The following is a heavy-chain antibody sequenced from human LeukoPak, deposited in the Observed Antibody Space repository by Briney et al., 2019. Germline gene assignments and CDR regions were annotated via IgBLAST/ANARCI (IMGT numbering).Heavy chain of an antibody. V-gene: IGHV3-30*18. CDR3: AKALFGESDAFDI. CDR1: GFTFSSYG. Sequence: PGGSLRLSCAASGFTFSSYGMHWVRQASGKGLEWVAVISYDGSNKYYADSVKGRFTISRDNSKNTLYLQMNSLRAEDTAVYYCAKALFGESDAFDIWGQGTMVTVSS. J-gene: IGHJ3*02. CDR2: ISYDGSNK. D-gene: IGHD3-10*01.